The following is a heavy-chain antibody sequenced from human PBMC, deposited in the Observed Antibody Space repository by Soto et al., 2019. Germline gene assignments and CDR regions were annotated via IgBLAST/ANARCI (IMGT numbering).Heavy chain of an antibody. D-gene: IGHD6-6*01. CDR1: GGTFSSYA. CDR2: IIPIFGTA. V-gene: IGHV1-69*05. Sequence: ASVKVSCKASGGTFSSYAISWVRQAPGQGLEWMGGIIPIFGTANYAQKFQGRVTMTRNTSISTAYMELSSLRSEDTAVYYCARSSGSSSPYYYYYYMDVWGKGTTVTVSS. CDR3: ARSSGSSSPYYYYYYMDV. J-gene: IGHJ6*03.